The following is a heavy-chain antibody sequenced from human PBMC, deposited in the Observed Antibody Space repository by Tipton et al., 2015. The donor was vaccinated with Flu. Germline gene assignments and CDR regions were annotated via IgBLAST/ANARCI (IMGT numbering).Heavy chain of an antibody. V-gene: IGHV3-33*01. CDR3: ARDRPLLRFLEWSSYGMDV. J-gene: IGHJ6*02. CDR2: IWYGGSNK. Sequence: SLRLSCAASGFTFSDYNMHWVRQAPGKGLEWVAVIWYGGSNKYYADSVKGRFTISRDNSRNTVYLQMNSLRVEDTAVYYCARDRPLLRFLEWSSYGMDVWGQGTTVTVSS. D-gene: IGHD3-3*01. CDR1: GFTFSDYN.